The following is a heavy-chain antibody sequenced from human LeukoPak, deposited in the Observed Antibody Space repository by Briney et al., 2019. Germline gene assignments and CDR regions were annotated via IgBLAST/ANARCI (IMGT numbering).Heavy chain of an antibody. V-gene: IGHV3-21*01. J-gene: IGHJ6*03. CDR1: GYTFSSYS. CDR2: ISSSSSYI. Sequence: ASVKVSCKASGYTFSSYSMNWVRQAPGKGLEWVSSISSSSSYIYYADSVKGRFTISRDNAKNSLYLQMNSLRAEDTAVYYCARDRATNFPGYYYYMDVWGKGTTVTVSS. CDR3: ARDRATNFPGYYYYMDV. D-gene: IGHD5-24*01.